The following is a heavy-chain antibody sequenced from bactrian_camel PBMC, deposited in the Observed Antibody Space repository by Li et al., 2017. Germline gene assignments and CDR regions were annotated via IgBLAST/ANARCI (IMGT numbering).Heavy chain of an antibody. Sequence: HVQLVESGGGSVQAGESLRLSCAASGFTFSTYYINWIRQAPGKGLEWVSSINSGGGSTYYADSVKGRFTISRDNAKNTLYLQLNSLKTEDTAMYYCANSRERYSDYVHVYWGQGTQVTVS. CDR1: GFTFSTYY. V-gene: IGHV3S1*01. D-gene: IGHD4*01. CDR3: ANSRERYSDYVHVY. CDR2: INSGGGST. J-gene: IGHJ4*01.